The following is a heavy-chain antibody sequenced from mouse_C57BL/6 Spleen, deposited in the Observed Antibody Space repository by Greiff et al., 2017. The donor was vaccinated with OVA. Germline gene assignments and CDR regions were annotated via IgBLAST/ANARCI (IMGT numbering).Heavy chain of an antibody. D-gene: IGHD2-1*01. CDR2: ISDGGSYT. CDR3: ARDRRDGNYAYYFDY. J-gene: IGHJ2*01. Sequence: DVKLVESGGGLVKPGGSLKLSCAASGFTFSSYAMSWVRQTPEKRLEWVATISDGGSYTYYPDNVKGRFTISRDNAKNNLYLQMSHLKSEDTAMYYCARDRRDGNYAYYFDYWGQGTTLTVSS. V-gene: IGHV5-4*01. CDR1: GFTFSSYA.